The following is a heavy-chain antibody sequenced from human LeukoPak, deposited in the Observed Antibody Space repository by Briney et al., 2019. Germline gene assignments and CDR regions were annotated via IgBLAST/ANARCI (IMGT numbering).Heavy chain of an antibody. V-gene: IGHV2-5*02. Sequence: SGPTLVKPTQTLTLTCTFSGFSLSTSGVGVGWIRQPPGKALEWLALIYWDDDKRYSPSLKSRLTITKDTSKNQVVLTMTNMDPVDTATYYCAHTITMIVVVSNDAFDIWGQGTMVTVSS. J-gene: IGHJ3*02. CDR1: GFSLSTSGVG. D-gene: IGHD3-22*01. CDR3: AHTITMIVVVSNDAFDI. CDR2: IYWDDDK.